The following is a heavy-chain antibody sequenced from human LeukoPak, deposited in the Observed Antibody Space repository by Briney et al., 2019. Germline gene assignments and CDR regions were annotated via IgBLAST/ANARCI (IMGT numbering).Heavy chain of an antibody. J-gene: IGHJ5*02. V-gene: IGHV4-39*01. Sequence: SETLSLTCTVSGGSLSSSSYYWGCVRQPPGRGLEWVGSIYYSGSTYYNPSLKSRVTISVDTSKNQFSLKLGSVTAADTAVYYCARHGKPITMIVVVRNWFDPWGQGTLVTVSS. D-gene: IGHD3-22*01. CDR3: ARHGKPITMIVVVRNWFDP. CDR1: GGSLSSSSYY. CDR2: IYYSGST.